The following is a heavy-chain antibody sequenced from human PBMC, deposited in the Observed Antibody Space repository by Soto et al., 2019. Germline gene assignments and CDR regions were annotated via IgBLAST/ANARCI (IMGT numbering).Heavy chain of an antibody. J-gene: IGHJ5*02. CDR1: GFSITNTW. CDR3: NYYPDVWGGHTPP. D-gene: IGHD3-3*01. Sequence: EVQLVESGGGLVQPGGSLRLSCAASGFSITNTWMHWVRQAPGKGLEWVGRVKSKADGGTADYAAPVKGRFTVSRDDAKNTQYLQMNSLKMEGTAVYYCNYYPDVWGGHTPPWGQASLVTVSS. CDR2: VKSKADGGTA. V-gene: IGHV3-15*07.